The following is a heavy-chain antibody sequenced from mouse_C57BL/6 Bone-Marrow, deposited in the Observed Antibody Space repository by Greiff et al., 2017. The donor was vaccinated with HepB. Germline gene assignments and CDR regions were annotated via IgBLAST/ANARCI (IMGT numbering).Heavy chain of an antibody. D-gene: IGHD1-1*02. CDR3: AILWAWFAY. J-gene: IGHJ3*01. V-gene: IGHV2-6*01. CDR1: GFSLTSYG. CDR2: IWGVGST. Sequence: SGFSLTSYGVDWVRQSPGKGLEWLGVIWGVGSTNYNSALKSRLSISKDNSKSQVFLKMNSLQTDDTAMYYCAILWAWFAYWGQGTLVTVSA.